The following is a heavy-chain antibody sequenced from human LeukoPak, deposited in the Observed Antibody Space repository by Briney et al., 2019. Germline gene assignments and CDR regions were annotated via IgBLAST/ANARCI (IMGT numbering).Heavy chain of an antibody. CDR1: GYTFTKYA. J-gene: IGHJ4*02. D-gene: IGHD6-19*01. Sequence: ASVKVSCKPSGYTFTKYAISWVRQAPGQGLEWMGWISTYNGDTKYAQKLQGRVTLTKDTPTSTAYMDLRSLRSDDTAVYYCVRDPSNTSGWYIYFDYWGQGTLVTVSS. V-gene: IGHV1-18*01. CDR2: ISTYNGDT. CDR3: VRDPSNTSGWYIYFDY.